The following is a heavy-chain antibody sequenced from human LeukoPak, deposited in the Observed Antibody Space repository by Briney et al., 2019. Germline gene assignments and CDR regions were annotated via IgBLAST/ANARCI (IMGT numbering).Heavy chain of an antibody. CDR2: VNGDGDST. V-gene: IGHV3-23*01. CDR3: VRAEEHIDSSGWATYYFDY. J-gene: IGHJ4*02. D-gene: IGHD6-25*01. CDR1: GFTFRDYA. Sequence: GGSLRLSCSASGFTFRDYAMHWVRQAPGKGLEWVSDVNGDGDSTHYEESLKGRVTISRDNSKKTLYLQLASLRAEDTAVYYCVRAEEHIDSSGWATYYFDYWGQGTLVTVSS.